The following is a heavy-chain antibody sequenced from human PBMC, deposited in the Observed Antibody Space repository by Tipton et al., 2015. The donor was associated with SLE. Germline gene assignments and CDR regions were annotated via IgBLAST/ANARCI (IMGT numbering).Heavy chain of an antibody. V-gene: IGHV3-53*01. CDR2: IYSGGST. D-gene: IGHD6-13*01. CDR3: ARVRDAYSSSWYGTFDY. Sequence: GSLRLSCAASGFTVSSNYMSWVRQAPGKGLEWVSIIYSGGSTYYADSVKGRFTISRDSSKNTLYLQMNSLRAEDTAVYHCARVRDAYSSSWYGTFDYWGQGTLVTVSS. J-gene: IGHJ4*02. CDR1: GFTVSSNY.